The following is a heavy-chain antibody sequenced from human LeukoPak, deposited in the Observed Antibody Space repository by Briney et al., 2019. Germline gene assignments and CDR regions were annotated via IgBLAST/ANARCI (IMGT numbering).Heavy chain of an antibody. CDR1: GGSISSGSYY. CDR2: IYYSGST. V-gene: IGHV4-61*09. Sequence: SQTLSLTCTVSGGSISSGSYYWSWIRQPAGKGLEWIGYIYYSGSTNYNPSLKSRVTISVDTSKNQFSLKLNSVTPEGTAVYYCARRYSGSYYEGGYYYYMDVWGKGTTVTVSS. D-gene: IGHD1-26*01. J-gene: IGHJ6*03. CDR3: ARRYSGSYYEGGYYYYMDV.